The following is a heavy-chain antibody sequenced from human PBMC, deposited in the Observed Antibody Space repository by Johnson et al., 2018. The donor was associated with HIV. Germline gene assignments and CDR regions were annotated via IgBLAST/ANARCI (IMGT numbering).Heavy chain of an antibody. J-gene: IGHJ3*02. CDR3: ARGLYSLAYCGGDCYPSDAFDI. Sequence: VQLVESGGVVVQPGRSLRLSCAASGFTFSSYAMHWVRQAPGKGLAWVAVISHDGSNKYYADSVKGRFTISSATPKNTLYLQMNSLRAEDTAVYYCARGLYSLAYCGGDCYPSDAFDIWGQGTMVTVSS. CDR2: ISHDGSNK. CDR1: GFTFSSYA. D-gene: IGHD2-21*02. V-gene: IGHV3-30-3*01.